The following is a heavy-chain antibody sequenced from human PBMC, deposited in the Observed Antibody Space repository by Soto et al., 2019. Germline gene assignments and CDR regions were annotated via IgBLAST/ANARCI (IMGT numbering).Heavy chain of an antibody. CDR1: GYTFTSYG. Sequence: ASVKVSCKASGYTFTSYGISWVRQAPGQGLEWMGWISAYNGNTNYAQKLQGRVTMSTDTSTSTAYMELRSLRSDDTAVYYCARGEAAAGENWFDPWGQGTLVTVSS. CDR2: ISAYNGNT. D-gene: IGHD6-13*01. CDR3: ARGEAAAGENWFDP. J-gene: IGHJ5*02. V-gene: IGHV1-18*01.